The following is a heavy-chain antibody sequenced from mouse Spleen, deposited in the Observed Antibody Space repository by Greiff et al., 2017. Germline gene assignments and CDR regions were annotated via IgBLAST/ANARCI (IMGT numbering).Heavy chain of an antibody. D-gene: IGHD2-4*01. CDR3: TREGDYDYGGAWFAY. J-gene: IGHJ3*01. V-gene: IGHV1S81*02. CDR2: INPSNGGT. Sequence: QVQLQQSGAELVKPGASVKLSCKASGYTFTSYYMYWVKQRPGQGLEWIGEINPSNGGTNFNEKFKSKATLTVDKSSSTAYMQLSSLTSEDSAVYYCTREGDYDYGGAWFAYWGQGTLVTVSA. CDR1: GYTFTSYY.